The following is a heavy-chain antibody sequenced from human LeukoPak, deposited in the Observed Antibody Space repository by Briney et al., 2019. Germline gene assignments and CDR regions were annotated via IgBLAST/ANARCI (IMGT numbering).Heavy chain of an antibody. D-gene: IGHD2-2*01. V-gene: IGHV3-7*03. CDR2: INQGGNDR. CDR1: GFTFSSHW. Sequence: GGSLRLSCAASGFTFSSHWMSWVRHAPGKGLGWVANINQGGNDRNYVDSVKGRFTISRDNSKNTLYLQMNSLRAEDTAVYYCAKDLDSYCSSTSCSDAFDIWGQGTMVTVSS. J-gene: IGHJ3*02. CDR3: AKDLDSYCSSTSCSDAFDI.